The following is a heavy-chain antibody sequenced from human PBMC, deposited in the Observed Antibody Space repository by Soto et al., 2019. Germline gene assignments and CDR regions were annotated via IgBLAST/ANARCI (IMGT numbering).Heavy chain of an antibody. J-gene: IGHJ4*02. V-gene: IGHV3-48*03. CDR1: GFTFSTSE. CDR3: ARWEVVTGLDY. CDR2: ISSSGDTT. Sequence: VESGGDVVQPGGSLRLSCAASGFTFSTSEMSWVRQAPGKGLEWISHISSSGDTTYYADSVKGRFTISRDNANHSLLLQMNSLRVADTAVYYCARWEVVTGLDYWGQGTLVTVSS. D-gene: IGHD3-22*01.